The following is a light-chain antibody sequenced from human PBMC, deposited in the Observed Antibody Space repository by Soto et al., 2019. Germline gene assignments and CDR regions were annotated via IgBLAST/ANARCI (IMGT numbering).Light chain of an antibody. J-gene: IGLJ2*01. V-gene: IGLV1-40*01. Sequence: QSVLTQPPSVSGAPGQRVTISCTGSSSNIGAGYDVHWYQQLPGTAPKLLIYGNSNRPSGVPDRFSGSKSGTSASLAITGLQAEDEADYYCQSYDSSLSGSLFGGGTKRTVL. CDR1: SSNIGAGYD. CDR2: GNS. CDR3: QSYDSSLSGSL.